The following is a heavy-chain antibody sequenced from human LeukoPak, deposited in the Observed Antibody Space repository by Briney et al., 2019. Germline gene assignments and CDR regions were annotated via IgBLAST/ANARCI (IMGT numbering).Heavy chain of an antibody. V-gene: IGHV4-34*01. J-gene: IGHJ5*02. Sequence: SETLSLTCAVYGGSFSGYYWSWIRQPPGKGLEWIGEINHSGGTNYNPSLKSRVTISVDTSKNQFSLKLSSVTAADTAVYYCARGRGRMNWFDPWGQGTLVTVSS. D-gene: IGHD3-16*01. CDR2: INHSGGT. CDR1: GGSFSGYY. CDR3: ARGRGRMNWFDP.